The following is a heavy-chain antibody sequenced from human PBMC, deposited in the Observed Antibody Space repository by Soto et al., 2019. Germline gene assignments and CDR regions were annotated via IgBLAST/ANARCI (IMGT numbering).Heavy chain of an antibody. CDR1: GDSISSHY. CDR3: ARNSVGYSYSPDF. J-gene: IGHJ4*02. CDR2: IYFSGST. Sequence: PSETLSLTCTVSGDSISSHYWSWIRQPPGKGLEWIGYIYFSGSTNYNPSLESRATISIDTSKNQFSLKLSSVTAADTAVYYCARNSVGYSYSPDFWGQGTLVTVSS. V-gene: IGHV4-59*11. D-gene: IGHD5-18*01.